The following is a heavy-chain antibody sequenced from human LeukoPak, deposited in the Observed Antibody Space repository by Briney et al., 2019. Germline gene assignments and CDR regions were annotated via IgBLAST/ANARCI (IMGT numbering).Heavy chain of an antibody. CDR2: INGDGSTT. CDR3: ARDYAGSPDY. CDR1: GFTFSTYW. J-gene: IGHJ4*02. V-gene: IGHV3-74*03. D-gene: IGHD3-10*01. Sequence: QTGGSLRLSCTASGFTFSTYWINWVRQSPGKGLVWVALINGDGSTTTHADSVKGRFTISRDNAKNTAYLQMNSLRDEDTAVYFCARDYAGSPDYWGPGTLVTVSA.